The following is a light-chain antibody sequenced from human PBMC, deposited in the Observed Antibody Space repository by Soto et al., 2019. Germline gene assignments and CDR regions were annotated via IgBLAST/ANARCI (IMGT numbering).Light chain of an antibody. J-gene: IGKJ1*01. V-gene: IGKV3-20*01. CDR2: GVS. Sequence: EIVLTQSPGTLSLSPGERATLSCRASQSVPSNFLAWYQQKPGQAPILLIYGVSRRATGIPDRFGGSGSGTDFPLTISRLEPEDFAVYYCQQYDSSWTFGQGTKVEIK. CDR1: QSVPSNF. CDR3: QQYDSSWT.